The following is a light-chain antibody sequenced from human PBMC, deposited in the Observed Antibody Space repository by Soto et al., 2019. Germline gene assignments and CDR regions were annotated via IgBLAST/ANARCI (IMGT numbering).Light chain of an antibody. CDR3: LQHNSYPHT. CDR1: QGISND. CDR2: AGS. Sequence: DLQMTQSPSSLSASVGDRVTITCRASQGISNDLGWYQQKPGKAPKRLIYAGSSLQSGVPSRFSGSGSGTEFTLTIISLQPEDFATYFCLQHNSYPHTFGQGTKLEIK. V-gene: IGKV1-17*01. J-gene: IGKJ2*01.